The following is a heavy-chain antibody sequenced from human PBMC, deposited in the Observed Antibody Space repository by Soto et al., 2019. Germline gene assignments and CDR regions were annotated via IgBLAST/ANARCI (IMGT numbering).Heavy chain of an antibody. CDR3: TTYDYIWGSDRYRWAC. V-gene: IGHV3-15*01. CDR1: GFPFTNAW. CDR2: VLSKADGGET. D-gene: IGHD3-16*02. J-gene: IGHJ4*02. Sequence: GGSLRLSCAASGFPFTNAWMSWVRQVPGKGLEWIARVLSKADGGETDYAAPVKDRFTISRDDSRNTLHLQMNSLRTEDTAVYYCTTYDYIWGSDRYRWACWGQGALVTVSP.